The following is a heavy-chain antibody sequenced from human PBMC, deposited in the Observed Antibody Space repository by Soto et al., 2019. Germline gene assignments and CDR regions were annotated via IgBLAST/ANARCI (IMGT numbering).Heavy chain of an antibody. J-gene: IGHJ6*02. CDR2: IGTRGGGT. CDR3: VSHAKLTSVTANVGYYYGLDI. Sequence: EVQLLESGGGLVQPGGSLRLSCAASGFIFSNYDMSWVRLAPGKGLEWVSVIGTRGGGTYYAASVKGRFTISRDNSKNTVYLQMSSLRAEDTALYMCVSHAKLTSVTANVGYYYGLDIWGPGTTVTISS. V-gene: IGHV3-23*01. CDR1: GFIFSNYD. D-gene: IGHD4-4*01.